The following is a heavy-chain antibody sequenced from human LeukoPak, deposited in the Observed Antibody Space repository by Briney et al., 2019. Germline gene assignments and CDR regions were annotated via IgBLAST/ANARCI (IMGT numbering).Heavy chain of an antibody. J-gene: IGHJ5*02. CDR1: GGSISSHY. D-gene: IGHD2-2*01. CDR3: ARAWPYCSSTSCYPFHP. CDR2: IYYSGST. V-gene: IGHV4-59*11. Sequence: PSEILSLTCTVSGGSISSHYWSWIGQPPGKGLEWIGYIYYSGSTNYNPSLKSRVTISVDTSKNQFSLKLSSVTAADTAVYYCARAWPYCSSTSCYPFHPWGQGTLVTVSS.